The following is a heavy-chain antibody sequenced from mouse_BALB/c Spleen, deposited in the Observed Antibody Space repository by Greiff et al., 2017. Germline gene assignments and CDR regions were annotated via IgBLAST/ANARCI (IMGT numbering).Heavy chain of an antibody. D-gene: IGHD1-2*01. J-gene: IGHJ3*01. CDR3: ARPTTATGFAY. Sequence: EVKLVESGGGLVQPGGSLKLSCAASGFTFSSYTMSWVRQTPEKRLEWVAYISNGGGSTYYPDTVKGRFTISRDNAKNTLYLQMSSLKSEDTAMYYCARPTTATGFAYWGQGTLVTVSA. V-gene: IGHV5-12-2*01. CDR2: ISNGGGST. CDR1: GFTFSSYT.